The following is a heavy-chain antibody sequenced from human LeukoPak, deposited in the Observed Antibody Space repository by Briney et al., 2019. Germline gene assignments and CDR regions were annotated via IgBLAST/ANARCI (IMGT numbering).Heavy chain of an antibody. CDR2: IYYSGST. CDR1: GGSISSYY. Sequence: SETLSLTCTVSGGSISSYYRSWIRQPPGKGLEWIGYIYYSGSTNYNPSLKSRVTISVDTSKNQFSLKLSSVTAADTAVYYCARERGGTLYYFDYWGQGTLVTVSS. J-gene: IGHJ4*02. V-gene: IGHV4-59*12. D-gene: IGHD1-1*01. CDR3: ARERGGTLYYFDY.